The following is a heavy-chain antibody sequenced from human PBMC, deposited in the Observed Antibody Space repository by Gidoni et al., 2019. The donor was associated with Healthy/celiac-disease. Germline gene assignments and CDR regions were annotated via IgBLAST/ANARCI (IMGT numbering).Heavy chain of an antibody. CDR3: AKDSLPGSRGY. Sequence: EVQLLESAGGLVQPGGSLRLSCASSGFTFSSYAMSWVRQAPGKGLDWVSAISGSGGSTYYADSVKGRFTISRDNSKNTLYLQMNSLRAEDTAVYYCAKDSLPGSRGYWGQGTLVTVSS. D-gene: IGHD2-2*01. J-gene: IGHJ4*02. CDR2: ISGSGGST. CDR1: GFTFSSYA. V-gene: IGHV3-23*01.